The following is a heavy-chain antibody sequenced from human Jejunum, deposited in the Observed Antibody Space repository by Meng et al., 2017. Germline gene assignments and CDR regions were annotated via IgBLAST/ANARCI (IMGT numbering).Heavy chain of an antibody. V-gene: IGHV3-11*01. CDR1: GFTFSDYQ. Sequence: VQVGESGGCLVKPGGSLRLSCAASGFTFSDYQMSWIRQAPGKRLEWVSCIAPSGSTIYYADSVGGRFTFSRDNAKNSLYLQMNSLRVEDTAVYYCARGCTRPDYWGQGTLVTVSS. CDR3: ARGCTRPDY. D-gene: IGHD2-2*01. CDR2: IAPSGSTI. J-gene: IGHJ4*02.